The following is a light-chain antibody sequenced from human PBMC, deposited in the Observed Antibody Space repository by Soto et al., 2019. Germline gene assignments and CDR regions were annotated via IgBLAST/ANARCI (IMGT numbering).Light chain of an antibody. CDR1: QSLAHSEGDTH. V-gene: IGKV2-24*01. Sequence: IVLTQSPLRSAVTLGQSASISCRASQSLAHSEGDTHLSWLHLGPGQSPRLLIYKVCNRFPGVPSLISGSAATKYFTLIISRVAEEVAGTYYHMHSTQFPITFGGGTKVEI. J-gene: IGKJ4*01. CDR2: KVC. CDR3: MHSTQFPIT.